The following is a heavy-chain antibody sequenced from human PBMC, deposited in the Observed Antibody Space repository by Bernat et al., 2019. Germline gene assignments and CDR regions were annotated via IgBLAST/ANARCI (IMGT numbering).Heavy chain of an antibody. J-gene: IGHJ4*02. CDR1: GGSFSGYY. D-gene: IGHD2-15*01. Sequence: QVQLQQWGAGLLKPSETLSLTCAVYGGSFSGYYWSWIRQPPGKGLEWIGEINHSGSTNYNPSLKSRVTISVDTSKNQFSLKLSSVTAADTAVYYCARGPYYCSGGSCYPGYFDYWGQGTLVTVSS. V-gene: IGHV4-34*01. CDR3: ARGPYYCSGGSCYPGYFDY. CDR2: INHSGST.